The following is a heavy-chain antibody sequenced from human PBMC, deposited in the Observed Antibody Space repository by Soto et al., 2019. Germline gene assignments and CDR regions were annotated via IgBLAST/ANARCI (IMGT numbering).Heavy chain of an antibody. CDR1: GGSISSGGYS. J-gene: IGHJ6*02. Sequence: QLQLQESGSGLVKPSQTLSLTCAVSGGSISSGGYSWSWIRQPPGKVLEWIGYIYHSGSTYYNPSLKSRVTIAVDRSKNQFSLKLSSVTAADTAVYYCARGTHSHYYYYGMDVWGQGTTVTVSS. CDR2: IYHSGST. V-gene: IGHV4-30-2*01. CDR3: ARGTHSHYYYYGMDV.